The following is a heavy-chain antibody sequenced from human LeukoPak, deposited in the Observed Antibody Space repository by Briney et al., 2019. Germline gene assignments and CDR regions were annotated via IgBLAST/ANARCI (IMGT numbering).Heavy chain of an antibody. V-gene: IGHV3-23*01. CDR1: GFTFNNYA. CDR3: ARDYADYVGYFFFDY. D-gene: IGHD4-17*01. Sequence: RGSLRLSCAASGFTFNNYAMNWVRQAPGKGLEWVSSISGGGETTYYADSAKGRFTISRDNSQNTLYLQMNSLRAEDTAVYYCARDYADYVGYFFFDYWGQGTLVTVSS. CDR2: ISGGGETT. J-gene: IGHJ4*02.